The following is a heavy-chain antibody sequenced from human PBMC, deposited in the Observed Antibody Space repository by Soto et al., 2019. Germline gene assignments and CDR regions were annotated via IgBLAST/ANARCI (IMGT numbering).Heavy chain of an antibody. D-gene: IGHD3-10*01. CDR1: GGTFSSYA. J-gene: IGHJ6*03. V-gene: IGHV1-8*02. CDR3: ARGRYYYGSGSFYYYYYYMDV. Sequence: ASVKVSCKASGGTFSSYAISWVRQAPGQGLEWMGWMNPNSGTAGYAQKFQGRVTMTRNTSISTAYMELSSLRSEDTAVYYCARGRYYYGSGSFYYYYYYMDVWGKGTTVTVSS. CDR2: MNPNSGTA.